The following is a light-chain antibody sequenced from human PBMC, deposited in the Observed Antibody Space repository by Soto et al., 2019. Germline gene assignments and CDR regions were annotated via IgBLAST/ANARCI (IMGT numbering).Light chain of an antibody. CDR1: SSDIGGYKY. J-gene: IGLJ3*02. Sequence: TLAHPASMPVSLGQAITISRTGTSSDIGGYKYVSWYQQHPGKAPKLIIFEVSNRPSGVSDRFSGSNSGNTASLTISGLQAEDEADYYRTSYSRYRVMVFGGGTKVTVL. V-gene: IGLV2-14*01. CDR2: EVS. CDR3: TSYSRYRVMV.